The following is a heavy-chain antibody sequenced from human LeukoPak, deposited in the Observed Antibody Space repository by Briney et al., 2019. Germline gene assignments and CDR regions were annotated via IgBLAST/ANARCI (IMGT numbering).Heavy chain of an antibody. Sequence: ASETLSLTCTVSGGSISSYYWSWIRQPPGKGLEWIGYIYYSGTTNYNPSLKSRVTISVDTSKNQFSLKLSSVTAADTAVYYCARLGYDGSGFHDYWGQGTLVTVSS. CDR3: ARLGYDGSGFHDY. V-gene: IGHV4-59*01. J-gene: IGHJ4*02. CDR2: IYYSGTT. D-gene: IGHD3-22*01. CDR1: GGSISSYY.